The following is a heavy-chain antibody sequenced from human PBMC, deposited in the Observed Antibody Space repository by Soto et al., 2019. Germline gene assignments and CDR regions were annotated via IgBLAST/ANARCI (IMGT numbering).Heavy chain of an antibody. CDR1: GFTFSSYA. Sequence: PGGSLRLSCAASGFTFSSYAMSWVRQAPGKGLEWVSAISGSGGSTYYADSVKGRFTISRDNSKNTLYLQMNSLGAEDTAAYYCAPHVSCNGGSCQYDAFAIRGQGTMVTVSS. V-gene: IGHV3-23*01. CDR2: ISGSGGST. J-gene: IGHJ3*02. D-gene: IGHD2-15*01. CDR3: APHVSCNGGSCQYDAFAI.